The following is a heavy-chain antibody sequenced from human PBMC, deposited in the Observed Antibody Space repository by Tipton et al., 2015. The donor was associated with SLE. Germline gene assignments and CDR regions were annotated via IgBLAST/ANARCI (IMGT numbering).Heavy chain of an antibody. J-gene: IGHJ4*02. D-gene: IGHD3-22*01. V-gene: IGHV1-3*03. CDR1: GYTFTSYS. Sequence: QLVQSGAEVKKPGASVKVSCKASGYTFTSYSVHWVRQAPGQGLEWMGWINSENGERKYSHGFQGRVTFTRDTSASTTYMELRRLRSEDLATYYCVRGPAYGYDSNAYSFVWEFDYWGQGTLITVSS. CDR2: INSENGER. CDR3: VRGPAYGYDSNAYSFVWEFDY.